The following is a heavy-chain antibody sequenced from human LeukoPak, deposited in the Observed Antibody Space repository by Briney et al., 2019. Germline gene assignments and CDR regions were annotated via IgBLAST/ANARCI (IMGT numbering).Heavy chain of an antibody. J-gene: IGHJ4*02. V-gene: IGHV1-2*04. Sequence: EASVKVSCKASGYTFTSYDINWVRQAPGQGLEWMGWINPNSGGTNYAQKFQGWVTMTRDTSISTAYMELSRLRSDDTAVYYCARDHDSSGYLNDWGQGTLVTVSS. CDR1: GYTFTSYD. CDR2: INPNSGGT. D-gene: IGHD3-22*01. CDR3: ARDHDSSGYLND.